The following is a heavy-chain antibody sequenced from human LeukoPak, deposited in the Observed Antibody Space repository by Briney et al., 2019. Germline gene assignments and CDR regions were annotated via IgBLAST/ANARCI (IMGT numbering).Heavy chain of an antibody. CDR3: ASVFDS. Sequence: GGSLRLSCAGSGWMHWVRQAPGKGLVWVSGINDLGTATYYADSVKGRFTISRDNAKNTVSLQMNSLSAEDTSVYYCASVFDSWGQGFLVTVSS. CDR2: INDLGTAT. J-gene: IGHJ4*02. V-gene: IGHV3-74*01. CDR1: GW.